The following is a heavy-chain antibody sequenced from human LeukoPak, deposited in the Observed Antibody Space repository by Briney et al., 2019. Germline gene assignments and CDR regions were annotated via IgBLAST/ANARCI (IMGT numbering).Heavy chain of an antibody. Sequence: GRSLRLSCAASGFTFSSYGMHWVRQAPGKGLEWVAVIWYDGSNKYYADSVKGRFTISRDNSKNTLYLQMNSLRAEDTAVYYCAKTMVWGVIPSPLDYWGQGTLVTVSS. CDR1: GFTFSSYG. J-gene: IGHJ4*02. V-gene: IGHV3-33*06. CDR2: IWYDGSNK. CDR3: AKTMVWGVIPSPLDY. D-gene: IGHD3-10*01.